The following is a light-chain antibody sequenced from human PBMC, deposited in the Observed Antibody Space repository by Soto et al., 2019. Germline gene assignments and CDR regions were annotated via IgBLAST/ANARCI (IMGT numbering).Light chain of an antibody. V-gene: IGKV3-15*01. CDR1: QSVSSNY. Sequence: DIVLTQSPGTLSLSPGERATLSCRASQSVSSNYLAWYQQKPGQAPRLLIYGASARATGIPARFSGSGSGTEFTLTISSLESEDSAVYYCQQYSSWPPWTFGQGTKVEIK. J-gene: IGKJ1*01. CDR3: QQYSSWPPWT. CDR2: GAS.